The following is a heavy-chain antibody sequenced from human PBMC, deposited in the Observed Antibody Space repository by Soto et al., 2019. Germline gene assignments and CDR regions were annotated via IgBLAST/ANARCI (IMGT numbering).Heavy chain of an antibody. CDR3: ASSDILTGYYGY. CDR1: SGCISSYY. CDR2: IYTSGST. Sequence: DSLSLSSSVSSGCISSYYWRGMRQPAGEGLEWIGRIYTSGSTNYNPSLKSRVTMSVDTSKNQFSLKLSSVTAADTVLYYCASSDILTGYYGYWGQGPLVTVSS. D-gene: IGHD3-9*01. V-gene: IGHV4-4*07. J-gene: IGHJ4*02.